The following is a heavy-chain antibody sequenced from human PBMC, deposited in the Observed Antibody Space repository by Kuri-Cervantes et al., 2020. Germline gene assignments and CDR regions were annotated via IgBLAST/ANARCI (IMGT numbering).Heavy chain of an antibody. CDR2: IYYSGST. D-gene: IGHD4-17*01. CDR1: GGSISSSSYY. J-gene: IGHJ6*02. V-gene: IGHV4-39*01. CDR3: ARPRLRPYYYGMDV. Sequence: ESLKISCTVSGGSISSSSYYWGWIRQPPGKGLEWIGSIYYSGSTYYNPSLKSRVTISVDTSKNQFSLKLSSVTAADTAAYYCARPRLRPYYYGMDVWGQGTTVTVSS.